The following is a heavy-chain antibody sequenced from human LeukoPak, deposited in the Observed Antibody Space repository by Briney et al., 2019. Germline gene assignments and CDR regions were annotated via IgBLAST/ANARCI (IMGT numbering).Heavy chain of an antibody. J-gene: IGHJ2*01. CDR1: GETFSTYH. CDR2: INHSGST. V-gene: IGHV4-34*01. CDR3: ARDTRFDSSGYRHVFWFFDL. Sequence: PSETLSLTCAVYGETFSTYHYSWIRQSPGKGLEWIGEINHSGSTNYNPSLKSRVTISVDTSRNQFSLRLTSVTAADAAMYYCARDTRFDSSGYRHVFWFFDLWGRGTLVTVSS. D-gene: IGHD3-22*01.